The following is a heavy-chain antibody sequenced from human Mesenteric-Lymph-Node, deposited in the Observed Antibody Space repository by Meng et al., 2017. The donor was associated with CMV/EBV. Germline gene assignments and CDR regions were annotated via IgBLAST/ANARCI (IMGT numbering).Heavy chain of an antibody. CDR3: ATGINLGPPH. D-gene: IGHD7-27*01. CDR2: INTDTGRS. J-gene: IGHJ4*02. Sequence: SGQASEYSFTNYAMNWLRQAPGQGLEWLGWINTDTGRSTYAQGFTGRFVFSLDTSVSTAYLQINSLTTEDTAVYYCATGINLGPPHWGQGTLVTVSS. V-gene: IGHV7-4-1*02. CDR1: EYSFTNYA.